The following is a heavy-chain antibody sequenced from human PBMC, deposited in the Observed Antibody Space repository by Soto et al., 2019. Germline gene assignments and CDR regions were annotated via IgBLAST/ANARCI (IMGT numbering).Heavy chain of an antibody. D-gene: IGHD2-21*02. V-gene: IGHV4-39*01. CDR1: GESISSRIYY. CDR3: ARQRTSVVTQAYFDV. J-gene: IGHJ4*02. Sequence: KPSDSRSITCTVTGESISSRIYYWAWIRKPPGKGLEWIGSIYYSGSTYNNPSLRSRVSMSIDTSKDQFSLKLKSVTAADTALYFCARQRTSVVTQAYFDVWGPGSLVTVSS. CDR2: IYYSGST.